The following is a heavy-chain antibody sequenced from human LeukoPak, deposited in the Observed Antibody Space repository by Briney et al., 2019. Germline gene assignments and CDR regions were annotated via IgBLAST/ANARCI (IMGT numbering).Heavy chain of an antibody. D-gene: IGHD3-10*01. J-gene: IGHJ4*02. Sequence: GGSLRLSCAASGFTFDDYAMHWVRQAPGKGLEGVSGISWNSGSIGYADSVKGRFTISRDNAKNSLYLQMNSLRAEDTALYYCAKAPTLLLWFGELDYWGQGTLVTVSS. CDR3: AKAPTLLLWFGELDY. CDR1: GFTFDDYA. CDR2: ISWNSGSI. V-gene: IGHV3-9*01.